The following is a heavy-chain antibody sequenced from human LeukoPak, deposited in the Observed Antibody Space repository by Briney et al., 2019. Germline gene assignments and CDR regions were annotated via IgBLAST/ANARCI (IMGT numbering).Heavy chain of an antibody. J-gene: IGHJ6*02. CDR3: ARVTPYYYGMDV. Sequence: SQTLSLTCAVSGGSISSGGYSWSWIRQPPGKGLEWIGYIYHSGSTYYNPSLKSRVTISVDRSKNQFSLKLSSATAADTAVYYCARVTPYYYGMDVWGQGTTVTVSS. V-gene: IGHV4-30-2*01. CDR2: IYHSGST. CDR1: GGSISSGGYS.